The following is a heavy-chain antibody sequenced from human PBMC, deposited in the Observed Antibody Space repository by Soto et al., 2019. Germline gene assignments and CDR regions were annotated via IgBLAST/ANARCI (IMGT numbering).Heavy chain of an antibody. Sequence: GGSLRLSCAASGFTFSDYYMSWIRQAPGKGLEWVSYISSSGSTIYYADSVKGRFTISRDNAKNSLYLQMNSLRAEDTAVYYCARDQLRGEWLLRPKVWGQGTMVTVSS. CDR2: ISSSGSTI. J-gene: IGHJ4*02. V-gene: IGHV3-11*01. D-gene: IGHD3-3*01. CDR3: ARDQLRGEWLLRPKV. CDR1: GFTFSDYY.